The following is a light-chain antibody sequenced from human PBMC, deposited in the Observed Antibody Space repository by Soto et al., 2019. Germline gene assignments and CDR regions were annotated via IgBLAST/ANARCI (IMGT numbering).Light chain of an antibody. CDR2: DAS. CDR1: ESVSRN. Sequence: EIVMTQSPATLSVSLGERATLSCRASESVSRNLAWYQQKPGQAPRLLIYDASTRATGIPDRFSGGGSGTEFTLTISSLQSEDFVVYYCQQYNSWPPITFGQGTRLEI. V-gene: IGKV3-15*01. CDR3: QQYNSWPPIT. J-gene: IGKJ5*01.